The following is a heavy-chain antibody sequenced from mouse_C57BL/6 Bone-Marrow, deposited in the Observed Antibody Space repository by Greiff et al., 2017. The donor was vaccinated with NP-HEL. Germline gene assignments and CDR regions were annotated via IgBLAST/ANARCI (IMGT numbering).Heavy chain of an antibody. Sequence: QVTLKVCGPGILQPSQTLSLTCSFSGFSLSTFGMGVGWIRQPSGKGLEWLALIWWDDDKYFNPALKGRLTLSKDTSQNQVFRNIANVDTADTATYYCARIPPYDFFDYWGQGTTLTVSS. D-gene: IGHD2-4*01. CDR1: GFSLSTFGMG. CDR2: IWWDDDK. V-gene: IGHV8-8*01. CDR3: ARIPPYDFFDY. J-gene: IGHJ2*01.